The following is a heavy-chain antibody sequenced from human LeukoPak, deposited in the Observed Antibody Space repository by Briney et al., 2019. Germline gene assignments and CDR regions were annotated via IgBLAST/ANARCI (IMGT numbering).Heavy chain of an antibody. Sequence: SETLSLTCTVSGGSISNINYYWGWIRQPPGKGLEWIWNIYYSGSTYYNPSLKSRVTISVDTSKNQFSLKLSSVTAANTAVYYCAKTPTVGATVDAFDIWGQGTMVTVSS. CDR2: IYYSGST. D-gene: IGHD1-26*01. V-gene: IGHV4-39*01. CDR1: GGSISNINYY. CDR3: AKTPTVGATVDAFDI. J-gene: IGHJ3*02.